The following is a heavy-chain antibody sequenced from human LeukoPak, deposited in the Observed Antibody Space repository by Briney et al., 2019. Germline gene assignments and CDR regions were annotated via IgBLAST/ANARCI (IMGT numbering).Heavy chain of an antibody. V-gene: IGHV3-64*01. CDR2: ISSNGGST. Sequence: PGGSLRLSCAASGFTFSSYAMHWVRQAPGKGLEYVSAISSNGGSTYYANSVKGRFTISRDNSKNTLYLQMGSPRSEDTAVYYCARDRGAGSSWYGEGYYFDYWGQGTLVTVSS. J-gene: IGHJ4*02. CDR1: GFTFSSYA. CDR3: ARDRGAGSSWYGEGYYFDY. D-gene: IGHD6-13*01.